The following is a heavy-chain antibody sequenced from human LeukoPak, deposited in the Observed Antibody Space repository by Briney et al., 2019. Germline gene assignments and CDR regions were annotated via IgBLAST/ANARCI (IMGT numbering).Heavy chain of an antibody. CDR1: GYTFTGYY. CDR2: INPNSGGT. V-gene: IGHV1-2*02. CDR3: AREAVGATNDDAFDI. J-gene: IGHJ3*02. D-gene: IGHD1-26*01. Sequence: ASVKVSCKASGYTFTGYYMHWVRQAPGQGLEWMGWINPNSGGTNYAQKFQGRVTMTRDTSISTAYMELSRLRSDDTAVYYCAREAVGATNDDAFDIWGQGTMVTVSS.